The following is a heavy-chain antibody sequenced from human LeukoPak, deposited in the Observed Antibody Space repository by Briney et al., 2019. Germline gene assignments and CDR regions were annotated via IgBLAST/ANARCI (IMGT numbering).Heavy chain of an antibody. CDR3: VRRFYGGNPVDFFDY. V-gene: IGHV3-11*01. CDR1: GFTFRDHD. Sequence: GGSLRLSCAASGFTFRDHDMNWLRQSPGKGLEWFSYISTSGSTTSYADSVRGRFTISRDNARNSLHLQMNSLSADDTALYYCVRRFYGGNPVDFFDYWGQGTLVTVSS. CDR2: ISTSGSTT. D-gene: IGHD4-23*01. J-gene: IGHJ4*02.